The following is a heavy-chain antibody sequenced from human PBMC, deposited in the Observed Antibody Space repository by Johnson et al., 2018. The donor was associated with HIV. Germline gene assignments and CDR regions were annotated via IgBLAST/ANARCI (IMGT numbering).Heavy chain of an antibody. Sequence: VQLVESGGGLVQPGGSLRLSCAASGFIVSTNYMTWVRQAPGKGLEWVSVIYRGGSTYYADSVKGRFTISRDNSKNTLYLQMNSLRAEDTAVYYCATDGDGDYAFDIWGQGTMVTVSS. J-gene: IGHJ3*02. V-gene: IGHV3-66*02. CDR1: GFIVSTNY. CDR3: ATDGDGDYAFDI. D-gene: IGHD4-17*01. CDR2: IYRGGST.